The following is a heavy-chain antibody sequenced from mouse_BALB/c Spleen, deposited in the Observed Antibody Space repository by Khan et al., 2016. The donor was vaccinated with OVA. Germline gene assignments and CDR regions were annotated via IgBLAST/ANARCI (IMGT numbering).Heavy chain of an antibody. CDR3: GRGAYFGKGPAWVAY. V-gene: IGHV2-9*02. D-gene: IGHD2-10*01. Sequence: QVQLKQSGPGLVAPSQSLSITCTVSGFSLTHYGVHWFRKPPGKGLEWLGVIWTSGSTQYNSALISRLNIIKDNSKSQVFLKMNSLQTDDTAIYYCGRGAYFGKGPAWVAYWGQGTLVTVSA. J-gene: IGHJ3*01. CDR1: GFSLTHYG. CDR2: IWTSGST.